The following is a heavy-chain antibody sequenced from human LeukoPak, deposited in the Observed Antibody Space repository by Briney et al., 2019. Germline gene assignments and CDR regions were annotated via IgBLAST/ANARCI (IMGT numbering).Heavy chain of an antibody. CDR2: IYSGGGST. V-gene: IGHV3-66*01. CDR1: GLTVTSNY. CDR3: ARDGGGLSGPIDY. D-gene: IGHD5-12*01. Sequence: GGSLRLSCAASGLTVTSNYMSWVRQAPGKGLEWVSTIYSGGGSTHYADSVKGRFTISRDNSKNTLYLQMNSLRAEDTAVYYCARDGGGLSGPIDYWGQGTLVTVSS. J-gene: IGHJ4*02.